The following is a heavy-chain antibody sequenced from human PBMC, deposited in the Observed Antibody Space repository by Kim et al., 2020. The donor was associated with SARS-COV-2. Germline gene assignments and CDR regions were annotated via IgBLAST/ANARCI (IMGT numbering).Heavy chain of an antibody. V-gene: IGHV3-21*01. J-gene: IGHJ4*02. Sequence: GGSLRLSCAASGFTFSSYSMNWVRQAPGKGLEWVSSISSSSSYIYYADSVKGRFTISRDNAKNSLYLQMNSLRAEDTAVYYCARDHHGANDFTWCYWGQGTLVTVSS. CDR2: ISSSSSYI. D-gene: IGHD1-1*01. CDR3: ARDHHGANDFTWCY. CDR1: GFTFSSYS.